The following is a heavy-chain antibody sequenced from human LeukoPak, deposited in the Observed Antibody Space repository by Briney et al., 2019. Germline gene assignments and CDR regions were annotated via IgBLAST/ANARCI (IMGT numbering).Heavy chain of an antibody. CDR2: IKQDGSEK. CDR1: GFTFSSYW. V-gene: IGHV3-7*01. D-gene: IGHD6-13*01. J-gene: IGHJ4*02. Sequence: PGGSLRLSCAASGFTFSSYWMTWVRHAPGKGLEWVANIKQDGSEKYYVDSVKGRFTISRDNAKNSLYLQMNSLRAEDTAVYYCARLGSSWQLDYWGQGTLVTVSS. CDR3: ARLGSSWQLDY.